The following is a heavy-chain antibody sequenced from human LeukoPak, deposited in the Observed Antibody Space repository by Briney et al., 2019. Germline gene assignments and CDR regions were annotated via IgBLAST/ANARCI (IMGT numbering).Heavy chain of an antibody. CDR1: GYTFTGYY. J-gene: IGHJ4*02. CDR2: MNPNSGNT. CDR3: ARGPPVADNSFAY. Sequence: ASVKVSCKASGYTFTGYYMHWVRQATGQGLEWMGWMNPNSGNTGYAQKFQGRVTITRNTSISTAYMELSSLRSEDTAVYYCARGPPVADNSFAYWGQGTLVTVSS. V-gene: IGHV1-8*03. D-gene: IGHD6-19*01.